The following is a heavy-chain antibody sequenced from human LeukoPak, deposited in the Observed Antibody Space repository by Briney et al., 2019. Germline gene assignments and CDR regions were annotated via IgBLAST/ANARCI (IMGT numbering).Heavy chain of an antibody. CDR3: ARGMVYATQQGIGYFDY. V-gene: IGHV5-10-1*01. CDR1: GYSFTSYW. CDR2: IDPSDSYT. J-gene: IGHJ4*02. D-gene: IGHD2-8*01. Sequence: GESLKISCKGSGYSFTSYWISWVRQMPGKGLEWMGRIDPSDSYTNYSPSFQGHVTISADKSISTAYLQWSSLKASDTAMYYCARGMVYATQQGIGYFDYWGQGTLVTVSS.